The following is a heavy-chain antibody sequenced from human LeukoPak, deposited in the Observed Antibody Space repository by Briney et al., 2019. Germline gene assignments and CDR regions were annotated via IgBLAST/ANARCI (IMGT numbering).Heavy chain of an antibody. V-gene: IGHV3-23*01. CDR3: TKRVVDASYFDS. CDR1: GFTFSSYG. J-gene: IGHJ4*02. CDR2: MFDSVDRT. D-gene: IGHD2-15*01. Sequence: GSLRLSCAASGFTFSSYGISWGGQAPGKGVGWVSVMFDSVDRTNYADSVKGRFTISRDNSKNTLYLQMNSLRADDTAVYYCTKRVVDASYFDSWGQGTLVTVSS.